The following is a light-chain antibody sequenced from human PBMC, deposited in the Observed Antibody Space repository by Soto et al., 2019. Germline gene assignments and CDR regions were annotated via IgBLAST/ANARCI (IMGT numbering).Light chain of an antibody. CDR2: GAS. V-gene: IGKV3-15*01. CDR3: QQYNYWPPF. CDR1: QSVNSN. J-gene: IGKJ4*01. Sequence: EIEMTQSPVTLSVSPGDRATISCRASQSVNSNLAWYQQKPGQAPRLLIYGASTRATDIPARFSGSGSGTEFTLTISSLQSEDFAVYYCQQYNYWPPFFGGGTKVEI.